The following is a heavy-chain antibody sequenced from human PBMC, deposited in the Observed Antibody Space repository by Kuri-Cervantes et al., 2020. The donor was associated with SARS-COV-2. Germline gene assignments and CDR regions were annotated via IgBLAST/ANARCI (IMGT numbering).Heavy chain of an antibody. CDR1: GGSISSHY. CDR2: IYYSGST. J-gene: IGHJ5*02. V-gene: IGHV4-59*11. D-gene: IGHD3-22*01. CDR3: ARVHSSGYFEWFDP. Sequence: GSLSLTCTVSGGSISSHYWSWIRQPPGKGLEWIGYIYYSGSTNYNPSLKSRVTISVDTSKNQFSLKLSSVTAADTAVYYCARVHSSGYFEWFDPWGQGTLVTVSS.